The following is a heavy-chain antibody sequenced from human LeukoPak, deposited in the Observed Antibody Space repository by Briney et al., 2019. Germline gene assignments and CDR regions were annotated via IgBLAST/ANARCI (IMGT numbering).Heavy chain of an antibody. CDR3: ATGWYGDGGY. CDR2: INHSGST. CDR1: GGSFSGYY. V-gene: IGHV4-34*01. Sequence: PSETLSLTCAVYGGSFSGYYWSWIRQPPGKGLEWIGEINHSGSTNYNPSLKSRVTISVDTSKNQFSLKLSSVTAADTAVYYCATGWYGDGGYWGQGILVTVSS. D-gene: IGHD6-19*01. J-gene: IGHJ4*02.